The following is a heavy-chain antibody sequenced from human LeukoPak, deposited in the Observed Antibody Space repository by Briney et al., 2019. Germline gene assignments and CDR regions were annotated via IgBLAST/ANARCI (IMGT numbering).Heavy chain of an antibody. J-gene: IGHJ4*02. CDR1: GGSFSGYY. CDR2: INHSGST. Sequence: SETLSLTCAVYGGSFSGYYWSWIRQPPGKGLEWIGEINHSGSTNYNPSLKSRVTISVDTSKNQFSLKLSSVTAADTAVYYCARGRRRDGYNPLSYWGQGTLVTVSS. CDR3: ARGRRRDGYNPLSY. D-gene: IGHD5-12*01. V-gene: IGHV4-34*01.